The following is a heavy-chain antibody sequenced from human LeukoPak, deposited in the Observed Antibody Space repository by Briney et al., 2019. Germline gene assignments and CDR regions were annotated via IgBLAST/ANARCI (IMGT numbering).Heavy chain of an antibody. Sequence: PGGSLRLSCAASGFTFSSYAMSWVRQAPGRGLEWVSAISGSGGSTYYADSVKGRFTISRDNSKNTLYLQMHSLRAEDTAVYYCAKVSQSQGLYGSGTYYVGAFDIWGQGTMVTVSS. V-gene: IGHV3-23*01. CDR1: GFTFSSYA. CDR3: AKVSQSQGLYGSGTYYVGAFDI. CDR2: ISGSGGST. D-gene: IGHD3-10*01. J-gene: IGHJ3*02.